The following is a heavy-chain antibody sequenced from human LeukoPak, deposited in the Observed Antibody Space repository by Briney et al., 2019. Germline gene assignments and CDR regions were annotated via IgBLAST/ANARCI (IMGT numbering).Heavy chain of an antibody. CDR2: IYSGGRT. D-gene: IGHD4-17*01. V-gene: IGHV3-66*04. J-gene: IGHJ4*02. Sequence: PGGSLRLSCAASGFTVSSNYMSWVRQAPGKGLEWVSVIYSGGRTNYADSVKGRFTISRDNSKNTLYLQMNSLRAEDTAVYYCASQTTVKYYFDSWGQGTLVTVSS. CDR3: ASQTTVKYYFDS. CDR1: GFTVSSNY.